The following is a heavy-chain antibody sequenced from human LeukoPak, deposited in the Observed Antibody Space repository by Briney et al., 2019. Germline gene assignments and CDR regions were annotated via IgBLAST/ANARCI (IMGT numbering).Heavy chain of an antibody. CDR3: ARESNYYDSTDV. D-gene: IGHD3-22*01. CDR2: IYSGGST. CDR1: GLTVITTA. V-gene: IGHV3-53*01. J-gene: IGHJ6*04. Sequence: GGSLRPSLAPLGLTVITTAMGWCRQAPGKGLKWVSVIYSGGSTYYADSVKGRFTISRDNSKNTLYLQMNSLRAEDTAVYYCARESNYYDSTDVWGKGTTVTVSS.